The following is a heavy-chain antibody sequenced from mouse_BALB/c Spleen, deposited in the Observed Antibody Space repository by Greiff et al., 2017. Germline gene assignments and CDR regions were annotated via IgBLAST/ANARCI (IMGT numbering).Heavy chain of an antibody. V-gene: IGHV2-9*02. Sequence: QVQLKESGPGLVAPSQSLSITCTVSGFSLTSYGVHWVRQPPGKGLEWLGVIWAGGSTNYNSALMSRLSISKDNSKSQVFLKMNSLQTDDTAMYYCARDPGYGKAWFAYWGQGTLVTVSA. CDR3: ARDPGYGKAWFAY. D-gene: IGHD2-1*01. CDR1: GFSLTSYG. CDR2: IWAGGST. J-gene: IGHJ3*01.